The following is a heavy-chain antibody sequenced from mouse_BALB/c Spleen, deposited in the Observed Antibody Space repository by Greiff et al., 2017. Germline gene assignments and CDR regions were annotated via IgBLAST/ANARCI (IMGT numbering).Heavy chain of an antibody. Sequence: EVKLQESGGDLVKPGGSLKLSCAASGFTFSSYGMSWVRQTPDKRLEWVATISSGGSYTYYPDSVKGRFTISRDNAKNTLYLQMSSLKSEDTAMYYCARQGGNSYAMDYWGQGTSVTVSS. D-gene: IGHD2-1*01. CDR2: ISSGGSYT. J-gene: IGHJ4*01. CDR1: GFTFSSYG. V-gene: IGHV5-6*01. CDR3: ARQGGNSYAMDY.